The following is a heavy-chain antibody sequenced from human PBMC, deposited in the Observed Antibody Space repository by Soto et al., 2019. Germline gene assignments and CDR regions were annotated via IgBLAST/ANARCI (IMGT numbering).Heavy chain of an antibody. Sequence: GGSLRLSCAASGLTFSDYAMSGVRQAPGKGLAWVSSISGSGDSTYHAASVKGRFTISRDNSKNTLYLQMNSLRADDTAVYYYAKNQVSLALAGLDAFDIWGQGTTVTVSS. CDR1: GLTFSDYA. V-gene: IGHV3-23*01. CDR3: AKNQVSLALAGLDAFDI. D-gene: IGHD6-19*01. J-gene: IGHJ3*02. CDR2: ISGSGDST.